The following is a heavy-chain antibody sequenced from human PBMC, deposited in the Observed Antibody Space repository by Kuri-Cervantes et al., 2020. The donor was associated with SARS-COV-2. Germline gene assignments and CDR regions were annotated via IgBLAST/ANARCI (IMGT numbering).Heavy chain of an antibody. Sequence: SETLSLTCTVSGGSISSSSYYWGWIRQPPGKGLEWIGSIYYSGSTYYNPSLKSRVTISVDTSKNQFSLKLSSVTAADTAVYYCARARDYDFWSGYLWHFDYWGQGTLVTVSS. CDR3: ARARDYDFWSGYLWHFDY. D-gene: IGHD3-3*01. V-gene: IGHV4-39*01. CDR1: GGSISSSSYY. CDR2: IYYSGST. J-gene: IGHJ4*02.